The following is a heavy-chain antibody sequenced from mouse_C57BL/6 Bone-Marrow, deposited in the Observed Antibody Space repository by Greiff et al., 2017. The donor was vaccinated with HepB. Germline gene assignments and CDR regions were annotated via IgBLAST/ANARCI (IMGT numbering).Heavy chain of an antibody. Sequence: QVQLQQSGAELMKPGASVKLSCKATGYTFTGYWIEWVKQRPGHGLEWIGEILPGSGSTNNNEKFKGKATFTADTSSNTAYMQLSSLTTEDSAIYYCARGDYPYAMDYWGQGTSVTVSS. V-gene: IGHV1-9*01. CDR3: ARGDYPYAMDY. CDR2: ILPGSGST. CDR1: GYTFTGYW. J-gene: IGHJ4*01. D-gene: IGHD2-4*01.